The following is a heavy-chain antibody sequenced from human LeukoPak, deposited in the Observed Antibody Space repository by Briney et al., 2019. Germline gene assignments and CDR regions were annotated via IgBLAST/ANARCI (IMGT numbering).Heavy chain of an antibody. CDR1: GFTFSSYG. D-gene: IGHD3-16*01. CDR3: VRDLILVWTPGDDFDF. J-gene: IGHJ4*02. V-gene: IGHV3-33*01. Sequence: PGGSLRLSCAASGFTFSSYGMHWVRQAPGKGLEWVAVIWYDGSNKYYADSVKGRFIISRDNTKNSLYLQMNSLRAEDTAVYYCVRDLILVWTPGDDFDFWGQGTLVTVSS. CDR2: IWYDGSNK.